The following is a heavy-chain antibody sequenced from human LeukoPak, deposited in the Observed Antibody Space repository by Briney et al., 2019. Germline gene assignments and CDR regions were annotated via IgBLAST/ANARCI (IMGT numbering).Heavy chain of an antibody. Sequence: ASVKASCKASGYTFTSYGISWVRQATGQGIDWMGWISSYNGNTNYAPKLQGRVTMTTDTSTRTAYMELRSPRSDDTAVYYCARPRRSGWWFDPWGQGTLVTVSS. D-gene: IGHD3-10*01. J-gene: IGHJ5*02. CDR2: ISSYNGNT. CDR3: ARPRRSGWWFDP. V-gene: IGHV1-18*01. CDR1: GYTFTSYG.